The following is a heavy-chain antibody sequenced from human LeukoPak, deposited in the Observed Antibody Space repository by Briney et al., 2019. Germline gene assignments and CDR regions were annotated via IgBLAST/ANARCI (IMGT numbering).Heavy chain of an antibody. Sequence: SVKVSCKASGGTSSSYAISWVRQAPGQVLEWMGRIIPILGIANYAQKFQGRVTITADKSTSTAYMELSSLRSEDTAVYYCWSDDSSGYSHYNWFDPWGQGTLVTVSS. V-gene: IGHV1-69*04. CDR3: WSDDSSGYSHYNWFDP. J-gene: IGHJ5*02. CDR2: IIPILGIA. D-gene: IGHD3-22*01. CDR1: GGTSSSYA.